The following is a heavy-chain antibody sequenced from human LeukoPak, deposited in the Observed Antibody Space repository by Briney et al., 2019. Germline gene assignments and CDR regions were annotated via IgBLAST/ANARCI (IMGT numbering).Heavy chain of an antibody. CDR3: ARDSYGSSGYYYVSDF. J-gene: IGHJ4*02. Sequence: GGSLRLSCAASGFTFSTYSMNWVRQAPGKGLEWVSYISYSSSAIYYADSVKGRFTISRDNAKNSLYLRMNSLRDEDTAVYYCARDSYGSSGYYYVSDFWGQGTLVTVSS. D-gene: IGHD3-22*01. V-gene: IGHV3-48*02. CDR2: ISYSSSAI. CDR1: GFTFSTYS.